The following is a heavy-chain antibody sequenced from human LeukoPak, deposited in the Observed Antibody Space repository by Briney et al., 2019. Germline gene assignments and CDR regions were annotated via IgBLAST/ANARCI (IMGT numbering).Heavy chain of an antibody. D-gene: IGHD6-19*01. CDR2: MNPNSGNT. Sequence: ASVKVSCKASGYTFTSYDINWVRQATGQGLEWMGWMNPNSGNTGYAQKFQGRVTMTRNTSISTAYMELSSLRSEDTAVYYCARVGSGWYSLDYWGQGTLVTVSS. J-gene: IGHJ4*02. CDR3: ARVGSGWYSLDY. V-gene: IGHV1-8*01. CDR1: GYTFTSYD.